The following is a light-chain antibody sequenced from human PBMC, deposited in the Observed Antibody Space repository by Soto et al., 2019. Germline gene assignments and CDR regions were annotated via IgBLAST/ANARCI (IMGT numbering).Light chain of an antibody. V-gene: IGKV1-39*01. CDR2: SAS. CDR3: QQSFSVPIT. J-gene: IGKJ5*01. CDR1: QSIAGY. Sequence: DIQMTQSPSSLSASVGDRVTITCRASQSIAGYLSWYQQRPGKAPKFLIYSASSLQRGVPSRFSGSGSGTDFSLTINGLQHEDFATYFCQQSFSVPITFGQGTRLEIK.